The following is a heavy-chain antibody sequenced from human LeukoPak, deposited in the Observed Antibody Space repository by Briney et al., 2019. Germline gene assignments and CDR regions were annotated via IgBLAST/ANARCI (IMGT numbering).Heavy chain of an antibody. D-gene: IGHD2-2*01. J-gene: IGHJ4*02. CDR3: ARGGGRYCSSTSCYVGY. CDR2: INHSGST. V-gene: IGHV4-34*01. Sequence: PSETLSLTRAVYGGSFSGYYWSWIRQPPGKGLEWIGEINHSGSTNYNPSLKSRVTISVDTSKNQFSLKLSSVTAADTAVYYCARGGGRYCSSTSCYVGYWGQGTLVTVSS. CDR1: GGSFSGYY.